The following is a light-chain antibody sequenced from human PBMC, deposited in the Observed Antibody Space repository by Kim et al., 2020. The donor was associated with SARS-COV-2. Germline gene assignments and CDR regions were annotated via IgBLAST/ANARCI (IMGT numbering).Light chain of an antibody. V-gene: IGLV2-14*03. Sequence: QSVLTQPASESGSPGQSLTISCTGTSSDVGGYSHVSWYQQHPGRAPKLMIHAVTKRPSGVSDRFSGSKSGNTASLTISGLQPEDEADYYCSSYTDSSTWVFGGGTKLTVL. J-gene: IGLJ3*02. CDR2: AVT. CDR3: SSYTDSSTWV. CDR1: SSDVGGYSH.